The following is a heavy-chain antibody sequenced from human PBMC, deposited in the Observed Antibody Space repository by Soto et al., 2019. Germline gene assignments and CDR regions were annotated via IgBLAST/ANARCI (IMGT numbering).Heavy chain of an antibody. CDR3: KASYYYDTSDDYYYGMDV. CDR1: GGSISSGGYY. CDR2: IYYSGST. V-gene: IGHV4-31*08. D-gene: IGHD3-22*01. J-gene: IGHJ6*02. Sequence: PSETLSLTCTVSGGSISSGGYYWSWIRQHPGKGLEWIGYIYYSGSTYYNPSLKSRVTISVDTSKNRFSLNLSSVTAADTALYYCKASYYYDTSDDYYYGMDVWGQGTTVTVSS.